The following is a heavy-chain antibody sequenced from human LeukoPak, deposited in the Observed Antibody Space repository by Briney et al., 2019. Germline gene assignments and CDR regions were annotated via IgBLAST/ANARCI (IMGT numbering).Heavy chain of an antibody. CDR2: IYYSGST. J-gene: IGHJ6*02. CDR1: GGSISSSSYY. V-gene: IGHV4-39*01. D-gene: IGHD6-19*01. CDR3: ARTGYSSGWYILYYYYGMDV. Sequence: SETLSLTCTVSGGSISSSSYYWGWIRQPPGKRLEWIGSIYYSGSTYYNPSLKSRVTISVDTSKNQFSLKLSSVTAADTAVYYCARTGYSSGWYILYYYYGMDVWGQGTTVTVSS.